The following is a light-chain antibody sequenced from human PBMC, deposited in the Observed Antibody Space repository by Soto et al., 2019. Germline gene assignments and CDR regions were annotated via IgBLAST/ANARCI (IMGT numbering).Light chain of an antibody. CDR2: DSS. J-gene: IGKJ5*01. CDR3: HHYHNWPMT. V-gene: IGKV3-15*01. Sequence: EIVMTQSKATLSVSPGQRGSLSCRASESVSSHLAWYQQKPGQAPRLLIYDSSTRATGIPARFSGSESGTEFTLTISSLQSEDSAVYYCHHYHNWPMTFGQGTRLEIK. CDR1: ESVSSH.